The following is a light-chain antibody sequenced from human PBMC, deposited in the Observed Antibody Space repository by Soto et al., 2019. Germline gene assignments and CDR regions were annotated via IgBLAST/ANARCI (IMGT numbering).Light chain of an antibody. Sequence: EVVITQSPASLSASPGERVTLSCRASQNIRSSLAWYQQRPGQAPRLLIYGASTRATGIPARFSGSGSGTEFTLTISSLQSEDFAVYYCHQYDNWPKTFGQGTRLEIK. J-gene: IGKJ5*01. CDR1: QNIRSS. CDR2: GAS. V-gene: IGKV3-15*01. CDR3: HQYDNWPKT.